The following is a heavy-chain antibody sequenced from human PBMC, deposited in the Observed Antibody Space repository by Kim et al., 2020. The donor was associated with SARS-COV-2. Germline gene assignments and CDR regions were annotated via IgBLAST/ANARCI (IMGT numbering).Heavy chain of an antibody. Sequence: KYYADSVKGRFTVSRDNSKNTLYLQMNSLRAEDTAVYYCARAGVRGVIWGWGQGTLVTVSS. D-gene: IGHD3-10*01. J-gene: IGHJ4*02. CDR2: K. V-gene: IGHV3-30*01. CDR3: ARAGVRGVIWG.